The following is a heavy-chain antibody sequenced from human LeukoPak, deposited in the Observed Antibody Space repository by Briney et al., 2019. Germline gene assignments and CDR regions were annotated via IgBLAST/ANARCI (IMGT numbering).Heavy chain of an antibody. CDR3: ARGGGYYPTT. Sequence: SETLSLTCAVYGGSFSGYYWSWIRQPPGKGPEWIGEINHSGSTNYNPSLKSRVTISVDTSKNQFSLKLSSVTAADTAVYYCARGGGYYPTTWGQGTLVTVSS. V-gene: IGHV4-34*01. D-gene: IGHD3-22*01. CDR2: INHSGST. J-gene: IGHJ5*02. CDR1: GGSFSGYY.